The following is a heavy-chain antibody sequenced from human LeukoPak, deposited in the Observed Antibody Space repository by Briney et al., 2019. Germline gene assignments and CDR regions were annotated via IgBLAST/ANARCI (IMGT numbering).Heavy chain of an antibody. CDR1: GYTFTSYY. D-gene: IGHD3-3*01. J-gene: IGHJ4*02. Sequence: ASVKVSCKASGYTFTSYYMHWVRQAPGQGLEWMGIINPSGGSTSHAQKFQGRVTMTRDMSTSTVYMELSSLRSEDTAVYYCARDQITIPFDYWGQGTLVTVSS. CDR2: INPSGGST. V-gene: IGHV1-46*01. CDR3: ARDQITIPFDY.